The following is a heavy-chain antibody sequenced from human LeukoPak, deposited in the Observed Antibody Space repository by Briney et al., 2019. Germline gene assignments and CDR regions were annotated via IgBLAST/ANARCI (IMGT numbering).Heavy chain of an antibody. CDR3: ARVPFTSYYDSSGPQYFQH. CDR2: MNPNSGNT. V-gene: IGHV1-8*01. Sequence: ASVKVSCKASGYTFTSYDINWVRQATGQGLEWMGWMNPNSGNTGYAQKFQGRVTMTRNTSISTAYMELSSLRSEDTAVYYCARVPFTSYYDSSGPQYFQHWGQGTLVTVSS. D-gene: IGHD3-22*01. J-gene: IGHJ1*01. CDR1: GYTFTSYD.